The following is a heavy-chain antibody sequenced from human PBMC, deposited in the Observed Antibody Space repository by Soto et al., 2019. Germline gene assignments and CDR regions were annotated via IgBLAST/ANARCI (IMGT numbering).Heavy chain of an antibody. CDR3: ARVAYCSGDDCFATHFDY. Sequence: PTEALSLTCNFTGGSFSGYFWSWIRQSPGKGLEWIGEISHREDTKYNPSFKSRVTISLDTSRNAFSLEMESVTPEDTAVYYCARVAYCSGDDCFATHFDYWGQGIQVTVSS. CDR2: ISHREDT. D-gene: IGHD2-15*01. J-gene: IGHJ4*02. V-gene: IGHV4-34*01. CDR1: GGSFSGYF.